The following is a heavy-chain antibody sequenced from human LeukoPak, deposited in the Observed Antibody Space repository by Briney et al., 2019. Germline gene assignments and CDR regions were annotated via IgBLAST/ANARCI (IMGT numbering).Heavy chain of an antibody. J-gene: IGHJ6*02. CDR1: GGTFSSYA. CDR3: ARDGAGGYSNYYYGMDV. Sequence: GASVKVSCKASGGTFSSYAISWVRQAPGQGLEWMGRIIPIFGIANYAQKFQGRVTFTADKSTSTAYMELSSLRSEGTAVYYCARDGAGGYSNYYYGMDVWGQGTTVTVSS. CDR2: IIPIFGIA. D-gene: IGHD4-11*01. V-gene: IGHV1-69*04.